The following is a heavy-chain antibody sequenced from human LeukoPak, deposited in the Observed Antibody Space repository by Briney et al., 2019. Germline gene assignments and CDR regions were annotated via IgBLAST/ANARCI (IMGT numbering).Heavy chain of an antibody. CDR1: GYSIRSGDY. V-gene: IGHV4-38-2*01. CDR2: IYHSGST. Sequence: SETLPLTCAVSGYSIRSGDYWGWIRQSPGKGLEWIGSIYHSGSTHYNPSLKSRVTISVDTSKNQFSLMLSSVTAADTAVYYCARNRSLTTTPAFDHSGQATRLTVSS. CDR3: ARNRSLTTTPAFDH. J-gene: IGHJ4*02. D-gene: IGHD4-11*01.